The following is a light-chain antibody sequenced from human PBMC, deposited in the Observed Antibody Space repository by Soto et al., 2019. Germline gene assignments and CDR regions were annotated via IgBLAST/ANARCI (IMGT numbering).Light chain of an antibody. V-gene: IGKV3-20*01. CDR3: HLYNRSPYN. CDR1: QRVNNNY. J-gene: IGKJ2*01. CDR2: GAS. Sequence: EIVLTQSPGTLSLSPGERATLSCRASQRVNNNYVAWYQQKPGQAPRLLIYGASTRATGISDRFSGSGSRTDFTLTSSRLEHEDVGVFYCHLYNRSPYNFGRGTKLEIK.